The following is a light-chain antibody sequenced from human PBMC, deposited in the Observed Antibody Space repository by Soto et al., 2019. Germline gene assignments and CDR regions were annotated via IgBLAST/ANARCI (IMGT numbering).Light chain of an antibody. CDR3: QQYNSYPWT. V-gene: IGKV1-5*01. CDR2: DAS. CDR1: QSITTW. Sequence: DIQMTQSPSTVSAYVGDSVTITCRASQSITTWLAWYQQKPGKAPKLLIYDASSLESGVPSRFSGSGSGTEFTLTISSLQPDDFATYYCQQYNSYPWTFGQGTKVDIK. J-gene: IGKJ1*01.